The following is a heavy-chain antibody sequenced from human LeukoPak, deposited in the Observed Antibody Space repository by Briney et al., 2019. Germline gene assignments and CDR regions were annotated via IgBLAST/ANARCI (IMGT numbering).Heavy chain of an antibody. D-gene: IGHD3-9*01. J-gene: IGHJ5*02. Sequence: PSETLSLTCAVSGGSISSGGYSWSWIRQPPGKGLEWIGYIYHSGSTYYNPSLKSRVTISVDTSKNQFPLKLSSVTAADTAVYYCARGDYDILTGYYGTANWFDPWGQGTLVTVSS. CDR2: IYHSGST. V-gene: IGHV4-30-2*01. CDR3: ARGDYDILTGYYGTANWFDP. CDR1: GGSISSGGYS.